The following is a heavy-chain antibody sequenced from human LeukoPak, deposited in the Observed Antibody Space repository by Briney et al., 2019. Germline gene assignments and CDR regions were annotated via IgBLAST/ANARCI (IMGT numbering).Heavy chain of an antibody. Sequence: GGSLRLSCAASGFTFDDYGMSWVRQAPGKGLEWVSGISGSGGSTYYADSVKGRFTISRDNSKNTLYLQMNSLRAEDTAVYYCAKSAYHYYYMDVWGKGTTVTVSS. CDR1: GFTFDDYG. CDR2: ISGSGGST. CDR3: AKSAYHYYYMDV. J-gene: IGHJ6*03. V-gene: IGHV3-23*01.